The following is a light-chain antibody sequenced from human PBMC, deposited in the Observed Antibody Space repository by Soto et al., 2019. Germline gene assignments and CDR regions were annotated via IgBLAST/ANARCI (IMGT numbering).Light chain of an antibody. CDR2: EVN. CDR1: SSDVGVYNY. CDR3: SSYTGSSSLV. Sequence: QSALTQPASVSGSPGQSITISCTETSSDVGVYNYVSWYQQHPGKAPKLMIYEVNNRPSGVSNRFSGSKSGNTASLTISGLQAEDEADYYCSSYTGSSSLVFGGGTKVTVL. V-gene: IGLV2-14*01. J-gene: IGLJ3*02.